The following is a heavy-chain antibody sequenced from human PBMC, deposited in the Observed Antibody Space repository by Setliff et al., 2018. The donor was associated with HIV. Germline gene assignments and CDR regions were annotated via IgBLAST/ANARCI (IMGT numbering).Heavy chain of an antibody. CDR2: VYYSGST. J-gene: IGHJ6*03. CDR1: GGSFSNHY. V-gene: IGHV4-59*11. Sequence: SETLSLTCTVSGGSFSNHYWSWLRQSPKNGLEWIGYVYYSGSTNYNPSLKSRVSISLDTSKKQVSLKLNSVTAADTAVYYCARGLSIFGVATPGFYSFMDVWGKGTTVTVSS. CDR3: ARGLSIFGVATPGFYSFMDV. D-gene: IGHD3-3*01.